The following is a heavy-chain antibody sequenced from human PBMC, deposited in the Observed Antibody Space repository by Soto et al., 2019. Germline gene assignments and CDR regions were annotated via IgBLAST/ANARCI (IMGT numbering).Heavy chain of an antibody. CDR2: ISGSGCST. V-gene: IGHV3-23*01. Sequence: GGSLRLSCAASGFTFSSYAMSWVRQAPGKGLEWVSAISGSGCSTYYADSVKGRFTISRDNSKNTLYLQMNSLRAEDTAVYYCAKSRLRYFDWLSRHYGMDVWGQGTTVTVSS. D-gene: IGHD3-9*01. CDR1: GFTFSSYA. J-gene: IGHJ6*02. CDR3: AKSRLRYFDWLSRHYGMDV.